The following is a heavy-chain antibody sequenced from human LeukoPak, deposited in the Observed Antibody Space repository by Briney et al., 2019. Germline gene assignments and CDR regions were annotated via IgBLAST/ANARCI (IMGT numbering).Heavy chain of an antibody. Sequence: SETLSLTCAVSGYSISSGYYWGWLRQPRGRGLEWIGIIYRSGSTYYNPSLKSRVTISVDTSKNQFPLKLRSVTAADTAVYYCATSRPQYYDYVWGSYRPQGNWFDPGGQGRLVTVSA. J-gene: IGHJ5*02. CDR1: GYSISSGYY. CDR2: IYRSGST. CDR3: ATSRPQYYDYVWGSYRPQGNWFDP. V-gene: IGHV4-38-2*01. D-gene: IGHD3-16*02.